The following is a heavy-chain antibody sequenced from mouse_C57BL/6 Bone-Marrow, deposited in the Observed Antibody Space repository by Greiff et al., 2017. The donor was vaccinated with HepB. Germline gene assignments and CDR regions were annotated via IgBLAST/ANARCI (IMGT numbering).Heavy chain of an antibody. CDR2: ISYDGSN. CDR3: ARDVLR. V-gene: IGHV3-6*01. Sequence: EVKLQESGPGLVKPSQSLSLPCSVTGYSITSGYYWNWIRQFPGNKLEWMGYISYDGSNNYNPSLKNRISITRDTSKNQFFLKLNSVTTEDTATYYCARDVLRGGQGTLVTVSA. D-gene: IGHD1-1*01. CDR1: GYSITSGYY. J-gene: IGHJ3*01.